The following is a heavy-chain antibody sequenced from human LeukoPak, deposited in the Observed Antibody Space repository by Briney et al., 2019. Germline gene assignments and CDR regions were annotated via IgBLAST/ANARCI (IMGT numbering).Heavy chain of an antibody. V-gene: IGHV1-69*04. Sequence: ASVKVSCKVSGGTFSSYAISWARQAPGQGLEWMGRIIPIFGIANYAQKFQGRVTITADKSTSTAYMELSSLRSEDTAVYYCAGYCSSTSCQFDYWGQGTLVTVSP. D-gene: IGHD2-2*01. CDR3: AGYCSSTSCQFDY. J-gene: IGHJ4*02. CDR2: IIPIFGIA. CDR1: GGTFSSYA.